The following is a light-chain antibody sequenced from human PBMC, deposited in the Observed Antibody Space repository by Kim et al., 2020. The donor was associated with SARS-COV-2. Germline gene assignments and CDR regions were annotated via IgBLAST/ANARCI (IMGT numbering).Light chain of an antibody. CDR1: QSINNH. V-gene: IGKV3-11*01. J-gene: IGKJ4*01. CDR2: DSS. CDR3: QQRSNWPPLT. Sequence: SPGERTALSCRASQSINNHLALYQQKPGQTPRLLIYDSSNGATGIPARFSGAGSETDFTLTNSSLEPEDFAVYYCQQRSNWPPLTFGGRTKVDIK.